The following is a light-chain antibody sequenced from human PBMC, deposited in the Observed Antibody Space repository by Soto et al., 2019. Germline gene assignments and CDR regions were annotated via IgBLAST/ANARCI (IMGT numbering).Light chain of an antibody. V-gene: IGLV1-40*01. J-gene: IGLJ7*01. CDR3: ATWDDSLNAAV. Sequence: QSVLTQPPSVSGAPGQRVTLSCTGNSSNLGAGYDVHWYQQLPGAAPKLVIFGNRNRPSGVPERFSGSKSGTSASLAITGLQAEDEAHYYCATWDDSLNAAVFGGGTQLTVL. CDR2: GNR. CDR1: SSNLGAGYD.